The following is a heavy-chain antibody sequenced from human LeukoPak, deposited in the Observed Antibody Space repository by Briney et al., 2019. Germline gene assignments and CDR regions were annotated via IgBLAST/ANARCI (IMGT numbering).Heavy chain of an antibody. CDR1: GFIFSDFG. D-gene: IGHD6-19*01. CDR3: ARASSGWSGPFDY. CDR2: ISSGSTII. J-gene: IGHJ4*02. V-gene: IGHV3-48*04. Sequence: SGGSLRLSCAVSGFIFSDFGMNWVRQPPGKGLEWVSYISSGSTIIYYADSVKGRFTISRDNAKNSLYLQMNSLRAEDTAVYYCARASSGWSGPFDYWGQGTLLTVSS.